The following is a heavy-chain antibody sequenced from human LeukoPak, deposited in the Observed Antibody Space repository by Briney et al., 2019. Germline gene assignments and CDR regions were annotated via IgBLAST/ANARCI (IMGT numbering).Heavy chain of an antibody. V-gene: IGHV4-39*07. J-gene: IGHJ5*02. CDR2: FFYSGTT. Sequence: SETLSLTCTVSGGSISSSNYHRGWIRQPPGKGLEWIGNFFYSGTTHYNPSLKSRVTISVDASKNQFSLRLTSVTAADTAVYFCARGIGTTFDPWGPGTLVTVSS. D-gene: IGHD1-14*01. CDR1: GGSISSSNYH. CDR3: ARGIGTTFDP.